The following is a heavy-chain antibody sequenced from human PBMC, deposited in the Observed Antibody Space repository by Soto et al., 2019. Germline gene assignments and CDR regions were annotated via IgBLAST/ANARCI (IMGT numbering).Heavy chain of an antibody. V-gene: IGHV3-30*18. D-gene: IGHD7-27*01. Sequence: GGSLRLSCAASGFTFSSYGMHWVRQAPGKGLEWVAVISYDGSNKYYADSVKGRFTISRDNSKNTLYLQMNSLRAEDTAVYYCPKDSNRGATRTRYYGMDVWGQGTTVNVSS. CDR1: GFTFSSYG. CDR3: PKDSNRGATRTRYYGMDV. CDR2: ISYDGSNK. J-gene: IGHJ6*02.